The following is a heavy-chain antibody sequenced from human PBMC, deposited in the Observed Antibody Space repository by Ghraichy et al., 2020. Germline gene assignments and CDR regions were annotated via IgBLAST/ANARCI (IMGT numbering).Heavy chain of an antibody. CDR1: GFTFSGYS. CDR3: ARERGSSSSGGVYYFDY. CDR2: ISSSISTI. V-gene: IGHV3-48*01. J-gene: IGHJ4*02. D-gene: IGHD6-6*01. Sequence: GGSLRLSCAASGFTFSGYSMNWVRQAPGKGLEWVSYISSSISTIYYADSVKGRFTISRDNAKNSLYLQMNSLRAEDTAVYYCARERGSSSSGGVYYFDYWGQGTLVTVSS.